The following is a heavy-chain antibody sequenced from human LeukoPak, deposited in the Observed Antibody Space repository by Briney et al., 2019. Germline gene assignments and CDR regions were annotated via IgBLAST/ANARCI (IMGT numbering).Heavy chain of an antibody. CDR3: ARVCGDSHVGGAFDI. CDR1: GGTFSSYT. D-gene: IGHD2-15*01. CDR2: IIPILGIA. Sequence: GASVKVSCKASGGTFSSYTISWVRQAPGQGLEWMGRIIPILGIANYAQKFQGRVTITADKSTSTAYMELSSLRSEDTAVYYCARVCGDSHVGGAFDIWGQGTMVTVSS. J-gene: IGHJ3*02. V-gene: IGHV1-69*02.